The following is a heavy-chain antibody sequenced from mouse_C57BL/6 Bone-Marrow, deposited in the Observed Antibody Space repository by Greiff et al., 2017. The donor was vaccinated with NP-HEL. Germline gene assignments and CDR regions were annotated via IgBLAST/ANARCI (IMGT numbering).Heavy chain of an antibody. J-gene: IGHJ1*03. CDR1: GYTFTDYY. Sequence: VQLQQSGPVLVKPGASVKMSCKASGYTFTDYYMNWVKQSHGKSLEWIGVINPYNGGTSYNQKFKGKATLTVDKSSSTAYMELNSLTSEDSAVYYCARWNYYGSSHWYFDVWGTGTTVTVSS. CDR2: INPYNGGT. D-gene: IGHD1-1*01. CDR3: ARWNYYGSSHWYFDV. V-gene: IGHV1-19*01.